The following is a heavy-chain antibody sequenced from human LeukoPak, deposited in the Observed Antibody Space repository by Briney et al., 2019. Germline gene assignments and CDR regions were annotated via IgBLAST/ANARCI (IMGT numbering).Heavy chain of an antibody. V-gene: IGHV1-8*03. CDR3: ATALLDYHIAHDAFDI. CDR2: MNPKSGNT. J-gene: IGHJ3*02. CDR1: GYTFTRYD. Sequence: ASVKVSCKASGYTFTRYDINWVRQATGQGLEWMGWMNPKSGNTGHAQKFQGRVTITRDTSISTVYMELSSLRSEDTAVYYCATALLDYHIAHDAFDIWGQGTMVTVSS. D-gene: IGHD4-11*01.